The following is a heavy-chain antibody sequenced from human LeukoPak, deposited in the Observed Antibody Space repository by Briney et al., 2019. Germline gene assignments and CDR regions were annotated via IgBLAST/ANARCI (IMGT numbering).Heavy chain of an antibody. Sequence: PGGSLRLSCAASGFTFSGSAMHWVRQASGKGLEWVGRIRSKANSYATAYAASVKGRFTISRDDSKNTAYLQMNSLKTEDTAVYYCTREVGATTYVYWGQGTLVTVSS. CDR2: IRSKANSYAT. CDR1: GFTFSGSA. D-gene: IGHD1-26*01. J-gene: IGHJ4*02. V-gene: IGHV3-73*01. CDR3: TREVGATTYVY.